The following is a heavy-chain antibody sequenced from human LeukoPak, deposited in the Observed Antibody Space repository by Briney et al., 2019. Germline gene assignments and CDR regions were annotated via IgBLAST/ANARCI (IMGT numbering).Heavy chain of an antibody. CDR1: GYTFSSYY. J-gene: IGHJ4*02. V-gene: IGHV1-46*01. CDR2: ISPSGGST. Sequence: GGSLRVSCTASGYTFSSYYIHWVRQAPGQGLEWVGIISPSGGSTSYAQTFQGRVTITRDTSTSTVYMEMSSLRSDDTAVFYCARETTVTSRFDYWGQGTLVTVSS. CDR3: ARETTVTSRFDY. D-gene: IGHD4-17*01.